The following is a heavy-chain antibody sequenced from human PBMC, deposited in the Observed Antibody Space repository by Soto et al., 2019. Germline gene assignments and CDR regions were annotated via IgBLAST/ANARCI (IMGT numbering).Heavy chain of an antibody. CDR3: ARTYYDILTGYGWYFDL. V-gene: IGHV3-33*01. Sequence: QVQLVESGGGVVQPGRSLRLSCAASGFTFSNYGMHWVRQAPGKGLEWVAIIWYDGSKKYYGDSVKGRFTISRDNSKKRMYLQMNSLRAEDTAVCYCARTYYDILTGYGWYFDLWGRGTLVTVSS. CDR1: GFTFSNYG. D-gene: IGHD3-9*01. CDR2: IWYDGSKK. J-gene: IGHJ2*01.